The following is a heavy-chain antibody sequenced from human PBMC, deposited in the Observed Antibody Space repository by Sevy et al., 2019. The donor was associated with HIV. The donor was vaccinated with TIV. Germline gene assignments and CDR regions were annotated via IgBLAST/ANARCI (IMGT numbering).Heavy chain of an antibody. J-gene: IGHJ6*02. D-gene: IGHD3-3*01. CDR3: AKDAGNYDFWSGYYISYYYGMDV. Sequence: GGSLRLSCAASGFTFSSYAMSWVRQAPGKGLEWVSAISGSGGSTYYADSVKGRFTISRDNSKNTLYLQMNNLRAEDTAVYYCAKDAGNYDFWSGYYISYYYGMDVWGQGTTVTVSS. CDR1: GFTFSSYA. CDR2: ISGSGGST. V-gene: IGHV3-23*01.